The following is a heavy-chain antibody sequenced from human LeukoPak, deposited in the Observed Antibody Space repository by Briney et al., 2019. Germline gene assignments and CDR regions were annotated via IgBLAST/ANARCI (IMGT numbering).Heavy chain of an antibody. CDR1: GGTFSSYA. V-gene: IGHV1-69*05. Sequence: SVKVSCKASGGTFSSYAISWVRQAPGQGLEWMGGFIPIFGTANYAQKFQGRVTITTDESTSTAYMELSSLRSEDTAVYYCARLIVGATSSDAFDIWGQGTMVTVSS. CDR3: ARLIVGATSSDAFDI. CDR2: FIPIFGTA. D-gene: IGHD1-26*01. J-gene: IGHJ3*02.